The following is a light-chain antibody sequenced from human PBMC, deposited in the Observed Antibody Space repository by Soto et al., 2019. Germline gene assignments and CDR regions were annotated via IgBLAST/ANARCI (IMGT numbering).Light chain of an antibody. V-gene: IGKV3-11*01. CDR3: QQRSNWPFLT. Sequence: EIGLTQSPATLSLSPGEGATLSCRASQSVSSYLACYQQEPGQAPRLLSYDASNRATGIPARFSGSGPGPDFTLTIRGLAPAYFAVYDYQQRSNWPFLTFGGGTKVEIK. CDR1: QSVSSY. J-gene: IGKJ4*01. CDR2: DAS.